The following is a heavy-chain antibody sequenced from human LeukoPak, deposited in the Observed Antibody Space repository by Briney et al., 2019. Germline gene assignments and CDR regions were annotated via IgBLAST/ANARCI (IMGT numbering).Heavy chain of an antibody. D-gene: IGHD5/OR15-5a*01. J-gene: IGHJ5*02. Sequence: GGSLRLSCAASGFTFNRHWMSWVRQAPGKGLEWVATIRQDGGDIYYVDSVKGRFFISRDNAENLLSLQMNGLRVEDTAMYYCARLLGQSTIYDLWGQGTLVTVSS. CDR2: IRQDGGDI. CDR1: GFTFNRHW. CDR3: ARLLGQSTIYDL. V-gene: IGHV3-7*01.